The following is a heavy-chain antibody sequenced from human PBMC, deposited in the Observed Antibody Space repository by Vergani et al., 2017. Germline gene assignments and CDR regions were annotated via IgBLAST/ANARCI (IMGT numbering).Heavy chain of an antibody. J-gene: IGHJ6*03. Sequence: EVQLVESGGGLVRPGRSLRLSCVASGFTFDDYAMHWVRQAPGKGLEWVSGINWSSDSLGYGDSVKGRFTISRDNAKNSLFLQLNSLRAEDTALYFCAXGWGYSNPYYMDVWVKGIMVTVSS. V-gene: IGHV3-9*01. CDR3: AXGWGYSNPYYMDV. D-gene: IGHD4-11*01. CDR2: INWSSDSL. CDR1: GFTFDDYA.